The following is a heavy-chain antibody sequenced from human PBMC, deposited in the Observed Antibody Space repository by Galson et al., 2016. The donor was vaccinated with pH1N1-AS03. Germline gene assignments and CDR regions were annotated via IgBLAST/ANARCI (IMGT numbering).Heavy chain of an antibody. CDR2: IYFRGAT. CDR1: GDSISSTPYY. J-gene: IGHJ4*02. Sequence: SETLSLTCTVSGDSISSTPYYWGWIRQPPGKGLEWIGTIYFRGATYYSPSLKSRVKISIDSSKNLFSLSLSSVTAADTAVYYCARHVGGSYPNNLDSWGQGTLVIVSS. D-gene: IGHD1-26*01. CDR3: ARHVGGSYPNNLDS. V-gene: IGHV4-39*07.